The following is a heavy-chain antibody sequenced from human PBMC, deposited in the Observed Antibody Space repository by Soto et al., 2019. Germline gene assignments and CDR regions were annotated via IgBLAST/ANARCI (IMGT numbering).Heavy chain of an antibody. J-gene: IGHJ4*02. CDR2: IYYSGIT. Sequence: SETLSLTCTVSGGSISSYYWSWIRQPPGKGLEWIGYIYYSGITNYNPSLKSRVTISVDTSKNQFSLKLSSVTAADTAVYYCARADRVEYYFDYWGQGTLVTVSS. CDR1: GGSISSYY. V-gene: IGHV4-59*01. CDR3: ARADRVEYYFDY.